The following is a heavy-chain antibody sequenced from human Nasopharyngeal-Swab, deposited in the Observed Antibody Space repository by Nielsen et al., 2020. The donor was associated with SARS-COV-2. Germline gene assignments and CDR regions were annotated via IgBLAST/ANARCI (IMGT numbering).Heavy chain of an antibody. V-gene: IGHV3-48*02. CDR1: GFTFSSYS. CDR2: ISSSSSTI. Sequence: GESLKISCAASGFTFSSYSMNWVRQAPGKGLEWVSYISSSSSTIYYADSVKGRFTISRDNAKNSLYLQMSSLRDEDTAVYYCARARYGSGSYSFDYWGQGTLVTVSS. CDR3: ARARYGSGSYSFDY. J-gene: IGHJ4*02. D-gene: IGHD3-10*01.